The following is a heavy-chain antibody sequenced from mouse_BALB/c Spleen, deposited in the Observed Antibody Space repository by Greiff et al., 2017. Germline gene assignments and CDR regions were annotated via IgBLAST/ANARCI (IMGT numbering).Heavy chain of an antibody. CDR3: ARDKGTTVVADY. J-gene: IGHJ2*01. CDR2: IRNKANGYTT. Sequence: EVHLVESGGGLVQPGGSLRLSCATSGFTFTDYYMSWVRQPPGKALEWLGFIRNKANGYTTEYSASVKGRFTISRDNSQSILYLQMNTLRAEDSATYYCARDKGTTVVADYWGQGTTLTVSS. V-gene: IGHV7-3*02. CDR1: GFTFTDYY. D-gene: IGHD1-1*01.